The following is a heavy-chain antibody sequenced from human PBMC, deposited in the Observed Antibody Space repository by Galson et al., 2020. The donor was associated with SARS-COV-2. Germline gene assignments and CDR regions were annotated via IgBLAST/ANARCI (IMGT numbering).Heavy chain of an antibody. CDR2: IRQDGSET. CDR1: GFTFRENW. V-gene: IGHV3-7*01. Sequence: GESLKISCAASGFTFRENWMSWVHQAPGKGLEWVANIRQDGSETYYVDSVKGRFTVSSDSSKNSLYLQMNSLRAEDTAVYYCARDQDGYNDFWGQGTLVTVSS. J-gene: IGHJ4*02. CDR3: ARDQDGYNDF. D-gene: IGHD5-12*01.